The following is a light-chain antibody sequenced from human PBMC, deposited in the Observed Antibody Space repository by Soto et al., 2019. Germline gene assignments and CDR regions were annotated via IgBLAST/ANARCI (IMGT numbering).Light chain of an antibody. CDR3: QQANSFPWT. V-gene: IGKV1-39*01. CDR1: QSIVTY. CDR2: AAS. J-gene: IGKJ1*01. Sequence: DIQMTQSPSSLSASVGDRVTITCRASQSIVTYLNWYLQKPGKAPKLLIYAASNLQSGVPSRFSGSGSGTDFTLTISGLQPEDLATYYCQQANSFPWTFGQGTKVDIK.